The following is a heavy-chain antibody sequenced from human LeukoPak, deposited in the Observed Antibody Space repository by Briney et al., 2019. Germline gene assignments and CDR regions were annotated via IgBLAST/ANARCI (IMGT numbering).Heavy chain of an antibody. CDR1: GYTFTGYY. CDR2: INPNSGGT. J-gene: IGHJ5*02. Sequence: GASVKVSCKASGYTFTGYYMHWVRQAPGQGLEWMGWINPNSGGTNYAQKFQGRVTMTRDTSISTAYMELSRLRSDDTAVYYCASMRIAAAGNKRGYNWFDPWGQGTLVTVS. D-gene: IGHD6-13*01. V-gene: IGHV1-2*02. CDR3: ASMRIAAAGNKRGYNWFDP.